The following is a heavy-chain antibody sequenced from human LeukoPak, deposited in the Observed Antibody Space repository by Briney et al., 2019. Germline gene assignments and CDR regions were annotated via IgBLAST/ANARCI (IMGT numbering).Heavy chain of an antibody. Sequence: SETLSLTCAVYGGSFSGYYWSWIRQPPGKGLEWIGEINHSGSTNYNPSLKSRVTISVDTSKNQFSLKLSSVTAADTAVYYCARGLDKSSGPDYWGQGTLVTVSS. CDR3: ARGLDKSSGPDY. D-gene: IGHD6-19*01. CDR1: GGSFSGYY. J-gene: IGHJ4*02. V-gene: IGHV4-34*01. CDR2: INHSGST.